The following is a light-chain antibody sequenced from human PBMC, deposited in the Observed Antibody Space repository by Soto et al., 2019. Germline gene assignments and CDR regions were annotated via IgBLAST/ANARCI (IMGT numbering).Light chain of an antibody. Sequence: EIVLTQSPATLSLSPGERATLSCRASQSVTGSLAWYQQKPGQAPRLLIYGASTRAPGIPDRFSGGGSGTDVTLPIIRREPEDFAVYFCQQYGYSPPFTFGPGTKVDIK. CDR2: GAS. CDR3: QQYGYSPPFT. V-gene: IGKV3-20*01. CDR1: QSVTGS. J-gene: IGKJ3*01.